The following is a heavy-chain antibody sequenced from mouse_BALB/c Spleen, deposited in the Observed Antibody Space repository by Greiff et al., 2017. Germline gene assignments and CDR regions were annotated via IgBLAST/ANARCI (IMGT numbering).Heavy chain of an antibody. V-gene: IGHV1-80*01. Sequence: QVQLKQSGPELVTPGSSVKISCKASGYAFTGYGMSWVKQRPGQGLEWIGQIYPGGGDTNYNANFKGKATLTADKSSNAAYMQRSRLTAEESAVYCGAREGEYYAMDYWGQGTSVTVSS. J-gene: IGHJ4*01. CDR1: GYAFTGYG. CDR3: AREGEYYAMDY. CDR2: IYPGGGDT.